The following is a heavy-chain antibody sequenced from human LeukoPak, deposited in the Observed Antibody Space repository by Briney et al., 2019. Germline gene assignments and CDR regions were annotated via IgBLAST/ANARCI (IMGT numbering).Heavy chain of an antibody. CDR3: ARELRAFDM. CDR2: IYHSGNT. V-gene: IGHV4-4*02. Sequence: PSGTLSLTCAVFGGSIGSNIWWSWVRQPPGKGLEWIGEIYHSGNTNYNPSLKSRVTISVDTSKNQFSLKLTSVTAADTAVYYCARELRAFDMWGQGTMVTVSS. D-gene: IGHD4-17*01. J-gene: IGHJ3*02. CDR1: GGSIGSNIW.